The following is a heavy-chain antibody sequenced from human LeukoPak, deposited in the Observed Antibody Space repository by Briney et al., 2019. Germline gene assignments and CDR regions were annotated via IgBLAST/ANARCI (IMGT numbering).Heavy chain of an antibody. Sequence: KTSETLSLTCAVYGGSFSGYYWSWIRQPPGKGLEWIGEINHSGSTNYNPSLKSRVTISVDTSKNQFSLKLSSVTAADTAVYYCARLRAGRGRYYYGSGSYYNHNCFDPWGQGTLVTVSS. CDR2: INHSGST. CDR3: ARLRAGRGRYYYGSGSYYNHNCFDP. J-gene: IGHJ5*02. D-gene: IGHD3-10*01. CDR1: GGSFSGYY. V-gene: IGHV4-34*01.